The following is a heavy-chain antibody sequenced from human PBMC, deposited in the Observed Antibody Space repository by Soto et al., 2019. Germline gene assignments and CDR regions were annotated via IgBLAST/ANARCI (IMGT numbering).Heavy chain of an antibody. V-gene: IGHV3-74*01. CDR1: GFTFSSYW. CDR3: VRGDGDYYDGNGYLGRH. CDR2: LKSDARGT. Sequence: EVQLVESGGGLVQPGGSLRLSCAASGFTFSSYWMHWVRQAPGKGLVWVSRLKSDARGTTYAASVKGRLTTSRDNANNTLYLTMTSVRAEATAVYYCVRGDGDYYDGNGYLGRHWGQRTLVTVSS. J-gene: IGHJ4*02. D-gene: IGHD3-22*01.